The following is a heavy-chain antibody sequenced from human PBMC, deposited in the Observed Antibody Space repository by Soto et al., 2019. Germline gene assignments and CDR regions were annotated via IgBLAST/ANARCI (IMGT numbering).Heavy chain of an antibody. CDR1: GLSLSELS. CDR3: AAVLLPPADFAFGGIVAGSFDY. Sequence: GASVKVSCKVSGLSLSELSMYWVRQAPGKGLECMRGFAPEDGEPVYAQRVQGRLTMTKDTSTETAYMELSSLTSDDAAVYFCAAVLLPPADFAFGGIVAGSFDYWGQGTLVTVSS. D-gene: IGHD3-16*02. J-gene: IGHJ4*02. V-gene: IGHV1-24*01. CDR2: FAPEDGEP.